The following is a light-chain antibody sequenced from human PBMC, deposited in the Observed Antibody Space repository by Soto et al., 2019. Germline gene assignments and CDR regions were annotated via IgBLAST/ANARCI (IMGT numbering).Light chain of an antibody. J-gene: IGKJ1*01. CDR1: QRISSFY. CDR2: HTS. CDR3: QEYGSSFPWT. Sequence: EIVLTQSPGTLSLSPGARAPLSCRASQRISSFYLAWYQQKPGQAPRVLIYHTSSRAAGIPDRFSGSGSGTDFTLTISRLEPEDFAVYYCQEYGSSFPWTFGQGTKVDIK. V-gene: IGKV3-20*01.